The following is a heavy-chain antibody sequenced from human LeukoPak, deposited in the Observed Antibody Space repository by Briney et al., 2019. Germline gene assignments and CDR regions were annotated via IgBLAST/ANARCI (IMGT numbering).Heavy chain of an antibody. CDR3: AELGITMIGGV. J-gene: IGHJ6*04. CDR1: GFTFSSYS. V-gene: IGHV3-21*01. CDR2: ISRSSNYK. Sequence: GGSLRLSCAASGFTFSSYSMNWVRQAPGKGLEWVSSISRSSNYKYYADSVKGRFTISRDNAKNSLYLQMNSLRAEDTAVYYCAELGITMIGGVWGKGTTVTISS. D-gene: IGHD3-10*02.